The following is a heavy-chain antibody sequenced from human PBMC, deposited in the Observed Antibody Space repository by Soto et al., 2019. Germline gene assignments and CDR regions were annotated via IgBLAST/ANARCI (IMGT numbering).Heavy chain of an antibody. CDR2: IIPILGIA. D-gene: IGHD2-2*01. J-gene: IGHJ3*02. CDR1: GGTFSSYT. CDR3: ARDNRAGYCSSTSCLTDAFDI. Sequence: SVKVSCKASGGTFSSYTIGWVRQAPGQGLEWMGRIIPILGIANYAQKFQGRVTITADKSTSTAYMELSSLRSEDTAVYYCARDNRAGYCSSTSCLTDAFDIWGQGTMVTVSS. V-gene: IGHV1-69*04.